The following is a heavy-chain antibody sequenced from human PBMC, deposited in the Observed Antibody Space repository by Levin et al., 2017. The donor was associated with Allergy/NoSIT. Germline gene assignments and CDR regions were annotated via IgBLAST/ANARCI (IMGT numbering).Heavy chain of an antibody. CDR1: GFTFSSYG. CDR2: IWYDGSNK. J-gene: IGHJ4*02. V-gene: IGHV3-33*01. D-gene: IGHD6-13*01. Sequence: GGSLRLSCAASGFTFSSYGMHWVRQAPGKGLEWVAVIWYDGSNKYYADSVKGRFTISRDNSKNTLYLQMNSLRAEDTAVYYCARDVIAAAGPHYYFDYWGQGTLVTVSS. CDR3: ARDVIAAAGPHYYFDY.